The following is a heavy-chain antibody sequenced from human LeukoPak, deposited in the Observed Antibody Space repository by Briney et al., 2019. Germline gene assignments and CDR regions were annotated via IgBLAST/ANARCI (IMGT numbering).Heavy chain of an antibody. CDR3: AAQDYCSSTSCPRSFYI. Sequence: GGSLRLSCAASGFTFSDYYMSWIRQAPGKGLEWVSYISSSGSTIYYADSVKGRFTISRDNAKNSLYLQMNSLRAEDTAVYYCAAQDYCSSTSCPRSFYIWGQGTMVTVSS. CDR2: ISSSGSTI. J-gene: IGHJ3*02. D-gene: IGHD2-2*01. V-gene: IGHV3-11*01. CDR1: GFTFSDYY.